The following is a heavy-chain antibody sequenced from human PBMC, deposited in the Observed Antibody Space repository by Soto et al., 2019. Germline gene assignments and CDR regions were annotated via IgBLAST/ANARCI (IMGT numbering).Heavy chain of an antibody. V-gene: IGHV3-48*02. CDR1: GFTFSSYS. J-gene: IGHJ5*02. CDR3: ARDASGYYESSGPEWFDP. D-gene: IGHD3-22*01. Sequence: PGGSLRLSCAASGFTFSSYSMNWVRQAPGKGLEWVSYISSSSSTIYYADSVKGRFTISRDNAKNSLYLQMNSLRDEDTAVYYCARDASGYYESSGPEWFDPWGHGTLVTVSS. CDR2: ISSSSSTI.